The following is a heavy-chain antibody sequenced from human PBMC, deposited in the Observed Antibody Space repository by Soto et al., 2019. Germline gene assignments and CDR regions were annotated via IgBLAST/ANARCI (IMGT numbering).Heavy chain of an antibody. V-gene: IGHV3-53*04. Sequence: PGGSLRLSCAASGFTVSSNYMSWVRQAPGKGLEWVSVIYSGGSTYYADSVKGRFTISRHNSKNTLYLQMNSLRAEDTAVYYCARYRAPGGGGSPNHFDYWGQGTLVTVSS. CDR2: IYSGGST. CDR3: ARYRAPGGGGSPNHFDY. D-gene: IGHD2-15*01. CDR1: GFTVSSNY. J-gene: IGHJ4*02.